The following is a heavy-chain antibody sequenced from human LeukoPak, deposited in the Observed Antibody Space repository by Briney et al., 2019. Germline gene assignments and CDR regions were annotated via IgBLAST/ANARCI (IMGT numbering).Heavy chain of an antibody. CDR2: ISYDGSNK. V-gene: IGHV3-30-3*01. J-gene: IGHJ4*02. Sequence: GGSLRLSCAASGFTFSTYAMHWVRQAPGKGLEWVAVISYDGSNKYYADSVKGRLTISRDNSKNTLFPQMNSLRAEDTAVYYCARGGGLSYDSGNYYNPYFDYWGQGTLVTVSS. CDR3: ARGGGLSYDSGNYYNPYFDY. D-gene: IGHD3-10*01. CDR1: GFTFSTYA.